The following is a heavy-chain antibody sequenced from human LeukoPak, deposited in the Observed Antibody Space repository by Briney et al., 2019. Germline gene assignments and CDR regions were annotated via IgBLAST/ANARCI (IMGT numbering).Heavy chain of an antibody. J-gene: IGHJ4*02. CDR2: IYPADYDT. V-gene: IGHV5-51*01. Sequence: GESLKISCRVSGYDSTSYWIAWVRQMPGRGLEWMGFIYPADYDTRYSPSFQGQVTISADRSVTTAYLQWSSLKASDTAVYFCARGLGYSTSSISFDSWGQGTLVTVSS. CDR3: ARGLGYSTSSISFDS. CDR1: GYDSTSYW. D-gene: IGHD6-6*01.